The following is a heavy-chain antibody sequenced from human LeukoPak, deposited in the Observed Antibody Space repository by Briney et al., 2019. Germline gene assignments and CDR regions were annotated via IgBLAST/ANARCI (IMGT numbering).Heavy chain of an antibody. D-gene: IGHD3-22*01. Sequence: EASVKVSCKASGYTFTGYYMHWARQAPGQGLEWMGWINPNSGGTNYAQKFQGRVTMTRDTSISTAYMELSRLRSDDTAVYYCAIGAYYYDSSGPWDYWGQGTLVTVSS. V-gene: IGHV1-2*02. CDR1: GYTFTGYY. CDR3: AIGAYYYDSSGPWDY. CDR2: INPNSGGT. J-gene: IGHJ4*02.